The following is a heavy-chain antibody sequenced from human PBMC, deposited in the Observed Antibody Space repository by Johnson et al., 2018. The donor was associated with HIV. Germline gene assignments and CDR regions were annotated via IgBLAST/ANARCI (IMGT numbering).Heavy chain of an antibody. CDR2: IKQDGSEK. D-gene: IGHD4-17*01. Sequence: EVQLVESGGGLVQPGGSLRLSCAASGFTFSSYWMSWVRQAPGKGLEWVANIKQDGSEKYYVDSVKGRFTISRDNSKNTLFLDMNSLRAEDTAVYYCARAMYADDYGDYLFLAPRLDAFDIWGPGTIVTVSS. CDR3: ARAMYADDYGDYLFLAPRLDAFDI. CDR1: GFTFSSYW. J-gene: IGHJ3*02. V-gene: IGHV3-7*04.